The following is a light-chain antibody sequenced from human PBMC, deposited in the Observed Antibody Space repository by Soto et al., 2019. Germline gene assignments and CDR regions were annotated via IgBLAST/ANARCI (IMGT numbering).Light chain of an antibody. CDR1: SSDVGGYNY. CDR2: EVS. CDR3: SSYTSSTAYV. Sequence: VLTQPASVSGSPGQSITISCTGTSSDVGGYNYVSWYQLHPGKAPKLMVYEVSNRPSGVSNRFSGSKSGNTASLTISGLQAEDEADYYCSSYTSSTAYVFGTGTKVTVL. J-gene: IGLJ1*01. V-gene: IGLV2-14*01.